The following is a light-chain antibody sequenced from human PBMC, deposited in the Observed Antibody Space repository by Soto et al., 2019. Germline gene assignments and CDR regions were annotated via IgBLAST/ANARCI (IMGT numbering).Light chain of an antibody. V-gene: IGLV2-23*01. CDR1: SSDIGSYNL. CDR2: EGS. CDR3: CSYAGSSTMV. Sequence: QSALTQPASVSGSPGKSITISCTGTSSDIGSYNLVSWYQQHPGKAPKLIIYEGSKRPSGVSNRFSGSKSGNTASLTISGLQAEDEADYYCCSYAGSSTMVFGGGTKVTVL. J-gene: IGLJ2*01.